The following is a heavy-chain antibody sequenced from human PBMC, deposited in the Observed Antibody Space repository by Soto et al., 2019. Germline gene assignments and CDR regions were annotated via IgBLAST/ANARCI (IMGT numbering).Heavy chain of an antibody. CDR3: ARGVTAGVAY. J-gene: IGHJ4*02. D-gene: IGHD1-26*01. CDR1: GYSFTSRD. Sequence: QVHLVQSGAEVRGPGASVKVSFNASGYSFTSRDINWVRQTTGQGLEWMGGMQPSSGSTGYAQKFQGRVTMTRDTSINTAYMELSSLTSDDTAFYYCARGVTAGVAYWGQGTLVTASS. V-gene: IGHV1-8*01. CDR2: MQPSSGST.